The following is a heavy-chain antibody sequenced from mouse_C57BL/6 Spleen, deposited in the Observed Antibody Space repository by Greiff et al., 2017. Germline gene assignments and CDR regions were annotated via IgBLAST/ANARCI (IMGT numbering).Heavy chain of an antibody. V-gene: IGHV1-26*01. CDR3: ASSYGNYVAMDY. D-gene: IGHD2-1*01. CDR1: GYTFTDYY. CDR2: INPNNGGT. J-gene: IGHJ4*01. Sequence: EVQLQQSGPELVKPGASVKISCKASGYTFTDYYMNWVKQSHGKSLEWIGDINPNNGGTSYNQKFKGKATLTVDKSSSTAYMELRSLTSEDSAVYYCASSYGNYVAMDYWGQGTSVTVSS.